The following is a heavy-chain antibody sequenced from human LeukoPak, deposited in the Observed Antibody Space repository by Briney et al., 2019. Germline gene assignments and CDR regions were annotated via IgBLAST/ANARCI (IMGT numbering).Heavy chain of an antibody. CDR1: GFTFSSYA. CDR3: AKDQAYDSSGYYDY. CDR2: ISYDGSNK. Sequence: GRSLRLSCAASGFTFSSYAMHWVRQAPGKGLEWVAVISYDGSNKYYADSVKGRFTISGDNSKNTLYLQMNSLRAEDTAVYYCAKDQAYDSSGYYDYWGQGTLVTVSS. J-gene: IGHJ4*02. D-gene: IGHD3-22*01. V-gene: IGHV3-30-3*01.